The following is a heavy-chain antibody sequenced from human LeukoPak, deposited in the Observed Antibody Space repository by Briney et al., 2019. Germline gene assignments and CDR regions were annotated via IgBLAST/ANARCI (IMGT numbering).Heavy chain of an antibody. V-gene: IGHV1-69*05. D-gene: IGHD2-15*01. Sequence: GASVKVSCKGSVGTFISYGISWVRQGPGQGLEWVWGSSPIFGTANYAHKFQGRGTITTDESTSTAYMELSSLRSEDTAVYYCGRGPSSGGGFLKSAFVIWGQGTMLTLPS. J-gene: IGHJ3*02. CDR3: GRGPSSGGGFLKSAFVI. CDR2: SSPIFGTA. CDR1: VGTFISYG.